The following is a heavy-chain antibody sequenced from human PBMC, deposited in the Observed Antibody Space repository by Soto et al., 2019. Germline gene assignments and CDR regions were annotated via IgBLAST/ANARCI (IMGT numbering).Heavy chain of an antibody. D-gene: IGHD2-2*02. CDR1: GFTFSSYG. CDR2: IWYDGSNK. Sequence: QVQLVESVGGVVQPGRSLRLSCAASGFTFSSYGMHWVRQAPGKGLEWVAVIWYDGSNKYYADSVKGRFTISRDNSKNTLYLQMNSLRAEDTAVYYCAREGSYNAFDIWGQGTMVTVSS. V-gene: IGHV3-33*01. CDR3: AREGSYNAFDI. J-gene: IGHJ3*02.